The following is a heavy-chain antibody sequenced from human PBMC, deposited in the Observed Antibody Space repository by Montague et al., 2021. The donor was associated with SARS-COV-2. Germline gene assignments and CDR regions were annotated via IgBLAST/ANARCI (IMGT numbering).Heavy chain of an antibody. V-gene: IGHV4-59*08. D-gene: IGHD3-10*01. Sequence: SETLSLTCTVSGGSITDYSWTWIRQPPGKALEWIGYVFKSGGTSYNPSLKSRVTMSVDTSKSHFSLRLTPVTAADTAVYYCARRASSFDNWFDLWGQGALVTVSS. CDR3: ARRASSFDNWFDL. J-gene: IGHJ5*02. CDR2: VFKSGGT. CDR1: GGSITDYS.